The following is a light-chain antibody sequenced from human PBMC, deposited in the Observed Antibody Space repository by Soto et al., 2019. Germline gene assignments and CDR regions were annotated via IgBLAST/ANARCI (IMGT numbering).Light chain of an antibody. CDR2: DVS. V-gene: IGLV2-14*01. J-gene: IGLJ2*01. CDR3: GTWDDSLNGPL. CDR1: SSDVGGYNY. Sequence: QSALTQPASVSGSPGQSITISCTGTSSDVGGYNYVSWYQQHPGKAPKLMIYDVSNRPSGVSNRFSGSKSGNTASLAISGLQSEDEAGYYCGTWDDSLNGPLFGGGTKVTVL.